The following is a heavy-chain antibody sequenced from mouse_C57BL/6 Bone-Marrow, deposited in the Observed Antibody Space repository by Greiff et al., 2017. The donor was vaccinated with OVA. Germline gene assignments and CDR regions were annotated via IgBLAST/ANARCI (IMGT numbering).Heavy chain of an antibody. CDR1: EYEFPSHD. J-gene: IGHJ4*01. Sequence: EVMLVESGGGLVQPGESLKLSCESNEYEFPSHDMSWVRKTPEKRLELVAAINSDGGSTYYPDTMERRFIISRDNTKKTLYLQMSSLRSEDTALYYCASPATVVAPYYAMDYWGQGTSVTVSS. V-gene: IGHV5-2*01. CDR2: INSDGGST. CDR3: ASPATVVAPYYAMDY. D-gene: IGHD1-1*01.